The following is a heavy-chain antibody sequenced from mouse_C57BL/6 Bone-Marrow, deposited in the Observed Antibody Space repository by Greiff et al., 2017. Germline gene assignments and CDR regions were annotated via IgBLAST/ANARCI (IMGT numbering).Heavy chain of an antibody. CDR2: IDPADSYT. J-gene: IGHJ3*01. CDR1: GFTFTSYW. V-gene: IGHV1-69*01. Sequence: QVQLQQPGAELVMPWASVKLSCKASGFTFTSYWMHWVKQRPGQGLEWIGEIDPADSYTNYNQKFKGKSTWTVDKSSSTAYIQLSSLTSEDSAVYYCAREGDYYGSPFAYCGQGTLVTVSA. CDR3: AREGDYYGSPFAY. D-gene: IGHD1-1*01.